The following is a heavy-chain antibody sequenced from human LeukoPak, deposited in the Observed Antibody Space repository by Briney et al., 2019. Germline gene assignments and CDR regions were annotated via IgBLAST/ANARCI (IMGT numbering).Heavy chain of an antibody. V-gene: IGHV4-39*01. CDR1: GGSISSSSYY. J-gene: IGHJ1*01. Sequence: SETLSLTCTVSGGSISSSSYYWGWIRRPPGKGLEGIGSIYYSGSTYYNPSLKSRVTVSVDTSKNQFSLKLSSVTAADTAVYYCVRGSTLRHYQYWGQGTLVTVSS. CDR3: VRGSTLRHYQY. CDR2: IYYSGST. D-gene: IGHD3-16*01.